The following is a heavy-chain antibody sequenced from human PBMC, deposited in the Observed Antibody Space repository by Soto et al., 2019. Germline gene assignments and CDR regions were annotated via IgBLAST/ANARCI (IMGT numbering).Heavy chain of an antibody. CDR3: ARDRFVYDCSGGSCPGPLDY. Sequence: ASVKVSCKASGGTFSSYAISWVRQAPGQGLEWMGGIIPIFGTANYAQKFQGRVTITADESTSTAYMELSSLRSEDTAVYYCARDRFVYDCSGGSCPGPLDYWGQGTLVTVSS. J-gene: IGHJ4*02. CDR2: IIPIFGTA. V-gene: IGHV1-69*13. CDR1: GGTFSSYA. D-gene: IGHD2-15*01.